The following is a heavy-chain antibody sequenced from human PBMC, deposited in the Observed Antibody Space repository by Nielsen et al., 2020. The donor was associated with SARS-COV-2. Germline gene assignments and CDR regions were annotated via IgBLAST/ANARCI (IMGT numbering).Heavy chain of an antibody. J-gene: IGHJ4*02. D-gene: IGHD2-21*02. Sequence: GESLNISCVASGFPFSNYGIHWVRQPPGKGLEWVAVMSYDGSNENYADSVRGRFTISRDDPKNTVFLQMNTLRTEDTAVYYCAKAKSGIRPFDYWSQGTLVTVSS. V-gene: IGHV3-30*18. CDR1: GFPFSNYG. CDR3: AKAKSGIRPFDY. CDR2: MSYDGSNE.